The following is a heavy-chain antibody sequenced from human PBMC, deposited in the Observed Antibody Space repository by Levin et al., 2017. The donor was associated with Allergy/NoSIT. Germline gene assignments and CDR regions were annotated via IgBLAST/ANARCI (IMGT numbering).Heavy chain of an antibody. D-gene: IGHD2-21*01. Sequence: SGPTLVKPTQTLTLTCTFSGFSLSTTKVAVGWVRQPPGKALEWLGLIYRDDEKRYSPSLKSRLTITKDTSKNQVVLTLTKMDPVDTGTYYCAHATAIYCGSRRCDGRRGYCYAMDVWGQGTTVAVSS. V-gene: IGHV2-5*02. CDR2: IYRDDEK. J-gene: IGHJ6*02. CDR1: GFSLSTTKVA. CDR3: AHATAIYCGSRRCDGRRGYCYAMDV.